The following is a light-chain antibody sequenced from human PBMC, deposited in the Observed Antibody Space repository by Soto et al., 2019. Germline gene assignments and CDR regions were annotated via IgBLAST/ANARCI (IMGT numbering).Light chain of an antibody. CDR1: QSLLYSDGNTY. J-gene: IGKJ2*01. V-gene: IGKV2-30*01. Sequence: DVVLTQSPLSLPVTLGQPASISCRSSQSLLYSDGNTYLNWFQQRPGQSPRQLIYMVSNRDSGVPDRFSGSGSGTDFTLNISGVEAEDVGGYYCVQDVHWSRHTLGQGTKLEIK. CDR2: MVS. CDR3: VQDVHWSRHT.